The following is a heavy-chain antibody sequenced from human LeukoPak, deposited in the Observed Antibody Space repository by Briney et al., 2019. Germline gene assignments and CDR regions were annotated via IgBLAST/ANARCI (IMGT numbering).Heavy chain of an antibody. CDR2: LFNSGVT. CDR3: ARHRVASAYSSFDY. CDR1: GASISSTGYY. J-gene: IGHJ4*02. D-gene: IGHD2-15*01. Sequence: SETLSLTCTVSGASISSTGYYWGWICQSPGKRLEWFGSLFNSGVTYYSPSLKSRVSTSVDTSNNHFSLRLTSLTAADTAIYYCARHRVASAYSSFDYWGQGTLVTVSS. V-gene: IGHV4-39*01.